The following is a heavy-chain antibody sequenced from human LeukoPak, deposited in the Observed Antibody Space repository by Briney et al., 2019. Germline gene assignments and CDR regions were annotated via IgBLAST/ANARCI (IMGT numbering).Heavy chain of an antibody. CDR3: ARGRGYSYGYVFDY. CDR1: GDSFSYFY. CDR2: IYNSGST. V-gene: IGHV4-59*01. J-gene: IGHJ4*02. Sequence: PSETLSLTCTVSGDSFSYFYWSWIRQPPGKGLEWIGYIYNSGSTSYNPSLKSRVTISLDTSQNQFSLKLSSLTAADTAVYYCARGRGYSYGYVFDYWGQGTLVTVSS. D-gene: IGHD5-18*01.